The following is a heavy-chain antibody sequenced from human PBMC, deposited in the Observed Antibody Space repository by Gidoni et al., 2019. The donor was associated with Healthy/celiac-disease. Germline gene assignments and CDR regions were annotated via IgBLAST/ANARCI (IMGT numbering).Heavy chain of an antibody. J-gene: IGHJ5*02. D-gene: IGHD3-22*01. CDR2: IIPIFGTA. CDR1: GVTFSSYS. CDR3: ARDRITMIVGTLGWFDP. Sequence: QVQLVQSGAEVKKPGSSVKVSCKASGVTFSSYSISWVRQAPGQGLEWMGGIIPIFGTANYAQKFQGRVTITADKSTSTAYMELSSLRSEDTAVYYCARDRITMIVGTLGWFDPWGQGTLVTVSS. V-gene: IGHV1-69*06.